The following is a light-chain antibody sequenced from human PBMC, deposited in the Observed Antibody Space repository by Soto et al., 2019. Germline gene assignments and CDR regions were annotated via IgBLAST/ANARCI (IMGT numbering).Light chain of an antibody. CDR1: SSNIGSNY. CDR2: RNN. CDR3: AAWDDSLSGPWV. Sequence: QSVLTQPPSASGTPGQRVTISCSGSSSNIGSNYVYWYQQLPGTAPKLLIYRNNQRPSGVPDRFSGSKSGTSASLAISGLRSGYEADYDRAAWDDSLSGPWVFGGGTKLTVL. V-gene: IGLV1-47*01. J-gene: IGLJ3*02.